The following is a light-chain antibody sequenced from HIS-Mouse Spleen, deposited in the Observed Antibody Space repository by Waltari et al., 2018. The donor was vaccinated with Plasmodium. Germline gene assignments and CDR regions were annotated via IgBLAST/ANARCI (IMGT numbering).Light chain of an antibody. Sequence: QSALTQPRSVSGSPGQSVTISCTGTSSDVGGYNYVSWYQQHPGKAPKLMIYDVSKRPSWVPYRFSGSKSGNTASLTISVLQAEDEADYYCCSYAGSYTYVFGTGTKVTVL. J-gene: IGLJ1*01. CDR1: SSDVGGYNY. CDR3: CSYAGSYTYV. CDR2: DVS. V-gene: IGLV2-11*01.